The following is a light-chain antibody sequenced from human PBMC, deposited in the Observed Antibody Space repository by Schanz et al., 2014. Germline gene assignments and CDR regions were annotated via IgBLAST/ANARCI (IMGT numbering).Light chain of an antibody. Sequence: QSALTQPPSASGSPGQSVTISCTGTSSDVGGYNYVSWYQQHPGKAPKLMIYDVSNRPSGVPDRFSGSQSGNTASLTISGXQAEDEADYFCCSYAGAYVFGTGTKLTVL. CDR1: SSDVGGYNY. CDR3: CSYAGAYV. J-gene: IGLJ1*01. CDR2: DVS. V-gene: IGLV2-8*01.